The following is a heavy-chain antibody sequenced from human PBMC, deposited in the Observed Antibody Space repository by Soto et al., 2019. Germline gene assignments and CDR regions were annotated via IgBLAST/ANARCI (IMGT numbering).Heavy chain of an antibody. CDR2: ISGSGGST. CDR1: GFTFSSYA. CDR3: AKDRKGYTGPNWFDP. D-gene: IGHD5-12*01. J-gene: IGHJ5*02. V-gene: IGHV3-23*01. Sequence: EVQLLESGGGLVQPGGSLRLSCAASGFTFSSYAMSWVRQAPGKGLEWVSAISGSGGSTYYADSVKGRFTISRDNSKNTLYLKMNSLRAEDTAVYYGAKDRKGYTGPNWFDPWGQGTLVTVSS.